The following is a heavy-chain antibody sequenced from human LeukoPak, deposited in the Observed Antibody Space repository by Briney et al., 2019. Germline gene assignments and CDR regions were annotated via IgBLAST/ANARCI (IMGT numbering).Heavy chain of an antibody. CDR1: GFTFSNCW. J-gene: IGHJ2*01. Sequence: GGSLRLSCAASGFTFSNCWMHWVRQAPGRGLVLFSRINADGSSTTFVDSVKGRFTISRDNAKNTLYLQMNSLRVEDTAVYYCARAQGDCSGGSCSDWYFDLWGRGTLVTVSS. D-gene: IGHD2-15*01. V-gene: IGHV3-74*01. CDR2: INADGSST. CDR3: ARAQGDCSGGSCSDWYFDL.